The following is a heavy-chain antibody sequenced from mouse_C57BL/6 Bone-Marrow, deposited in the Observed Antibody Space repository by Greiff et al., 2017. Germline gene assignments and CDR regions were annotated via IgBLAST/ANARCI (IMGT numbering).Heavy chain of an antibody. V-gene: IGHV1-69*01. CDR3: ARSDYGNCPWFAY. CDR1: GYTFTSYW. J-gene: IGHJ3*01. CDR2: IDPSDSYT. D-gene: IGHD2-1*01. Sequence: QVQLQQPGAELVMPGASVKLSCKASGYTFTSYWMHWVKQRPGQGLEWIGEIDPSDSYTNYNQKFKGKSTLTVDKSSSTAYMQLSSLTSEDSAVYYCARSDYGNCPWFAYWGQGTLVTVSA.